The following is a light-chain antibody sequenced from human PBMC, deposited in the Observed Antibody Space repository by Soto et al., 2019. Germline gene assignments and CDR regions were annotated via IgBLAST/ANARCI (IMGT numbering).Light chain of an antibody. CDR1: NIGGKS. J-gene: IGLJ3*02. Sequence: SYELTQPPSVSVAPGKTARITCGGKNIGGKSVHWYQLKPGQAPVLIIYNDGDRPSGIPERFSGSNSGNTATLTVSWVEAGDEADYYCQVWGSNADPYVLFGGGTKVTVL. CDR3: QVWGSNADPYVL. CDR2: NDG. V-gene: IGLV3-21*04.